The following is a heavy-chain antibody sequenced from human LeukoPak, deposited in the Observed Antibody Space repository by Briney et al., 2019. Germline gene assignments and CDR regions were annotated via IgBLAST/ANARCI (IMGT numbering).Heavy chain of an antibody. CDR1: GFTFSSYS. Sequence: GGSLILSCAASGFTFSSYSMNWVRQAPGKGLEWVSSISTSSAYIYYADSVKGRFTISRDNAKNSLYLQMNSLRAEDTAVYYCARDPPFIIGTTFFDYWGQGTLVTVSS. D-gene: IGHD1-20*01. J-gene: IGHJ4*02. V-gene: IGHV3-21*01. CDR2: ISTSSAYI. CDR3: ARDPPFIIGTTFFDY.